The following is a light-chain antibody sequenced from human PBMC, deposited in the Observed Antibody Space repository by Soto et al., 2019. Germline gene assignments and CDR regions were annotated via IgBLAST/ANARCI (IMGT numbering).Light chain of an antibody. CDR1: ASNIGGNS. CDR2: SNN. V-gene: IGLV1-44*01. Sequence: QAVVTQPPSASGTPGQRVTISCSGSASNIGGNSANWYQQFPGMAPKLLIFSNNQRPSGVPDRFSGSKSGTSASLAISGLQSGDEATYYCAAWDDALSGFVFATGTKVTVL. CDR3: AAWDDALSGFV. J-gene: IGLJ1*01.